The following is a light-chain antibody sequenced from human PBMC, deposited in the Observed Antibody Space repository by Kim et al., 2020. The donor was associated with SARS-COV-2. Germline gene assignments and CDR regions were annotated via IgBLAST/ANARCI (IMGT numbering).Light chain of an antibody. CDR2: KAS. Sequence: DIQMTQSPSTLSASVGDRVTITCRASQSISSWLAWYQQKPGKAPKLLIYKASSLESGVPSRFSGSGSGTEFTLTISGLQPDDFATYYCQQYNTYWYTFGQGTKLEI. J-gene: IGKJ2*01. V-gene: IGKV1-5*03. CDR3: QQYNTYWYT. CDR1: QSISSW.